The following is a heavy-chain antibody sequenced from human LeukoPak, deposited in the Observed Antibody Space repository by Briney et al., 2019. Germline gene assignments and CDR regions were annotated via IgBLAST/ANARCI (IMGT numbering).Heavy chain of an antibody. V-gene: IGHV4-34*01. D-gene: IGHD3-22*01. CDR3: ARVAPTYYYDSSGPTGFDP. CDR1: GGSFSGYY. J-gene: IGHJ5*02. CDR2: INHSGST. Sequence: PSETLSLTCAVYGGSFSGYYWSWIRQPPRKGLEWIGEINHSGSTNYNPSLKSRVTISVDTSKNQFSLKLSSVTAADTAVYYCARVAPTYYYDSSGPTGFDPWGQGTLVTVSS.